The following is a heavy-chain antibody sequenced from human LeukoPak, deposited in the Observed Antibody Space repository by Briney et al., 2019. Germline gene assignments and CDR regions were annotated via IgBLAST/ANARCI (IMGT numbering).Heavy chain of an antibody. CDR3: AGADDCGGDCYSFDY. CDR2: ISSSGSTI. Sequence: PGGSLRLSCAASGFTFRDYYMRWIRQAPGKGLEWVSYISSSGSTIYYADSVKGRFTISRDNAKNSLYLQMNSLRAEDTAVYYCAGADDCGGDCYSFDYWGQGTLVTVSS. J-gene: IGHJ4*02. V-gene: IGHV3-11*01. D-gene: IGHD2-21*02. CDR1: GFTFRDYY.